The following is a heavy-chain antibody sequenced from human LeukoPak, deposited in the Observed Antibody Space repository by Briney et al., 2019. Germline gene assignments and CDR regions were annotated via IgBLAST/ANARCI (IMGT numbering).Heavy chain of an antibody. Sequence: SGGSLRLSCDASGFTFNTYVMHWVRQAPGMGLEYVSGINVNGGRTYYADSVKGRFTVSRDNSKNTLYLQMGNLRVDDMAVYFCARATSMIVVAPDYWGQGAPVTISS. J-gene: IGHJ4*02. CDR1: GFTFNTYV. V-gene: IGHV3-64*02. D-gene: IGHD3-22*01. CDR2: INVNGGRT. CDR3: ARATSMIVVAPDY.